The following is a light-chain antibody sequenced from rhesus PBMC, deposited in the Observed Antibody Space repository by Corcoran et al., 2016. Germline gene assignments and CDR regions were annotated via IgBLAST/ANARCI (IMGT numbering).Light chain of an antibody. J-gene: IGKJ4*01. Sequence: DIQMTQSPSFLSASVGDTVSITCRASQDISSWVVWYQQKPGKAPKLLIYKASILQGGVPSRFSGSGSGTVFTLTISGLQSEDFATYYCQQYSRRPLTFDGGTKVELK. V-gene: IGKV1-22*01. CDR1: QDISSW. CDR2: KAS. CDR3: QQYSRRPLT.